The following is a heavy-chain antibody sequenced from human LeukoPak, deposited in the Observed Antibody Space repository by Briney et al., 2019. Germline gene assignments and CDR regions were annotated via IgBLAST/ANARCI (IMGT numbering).Heavy chain of an antibody. J-gene: IGHJ4*02. CDR3: ARGVATIDY. CDR2: ISSSSNSI. CDR1: GFTFSVYT. D-gene: IGHD5-12*01. Sequence: GGSLRLSCAASGFTFSVYTMNWVRLAPGKGLEWVSYISSSSNSIYYADSVKGRFTISRDNAKNSLYLQMNSLRDEDTAVYYCARGVATIDYWGQGTLVTVSS. V-gene: IGHV3-48*02.